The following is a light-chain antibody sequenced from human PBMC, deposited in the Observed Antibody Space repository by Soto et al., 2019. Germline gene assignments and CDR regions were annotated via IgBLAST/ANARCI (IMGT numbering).Light chain of an antibody. CDR3: VLYMGSGIRV. J-gene: IGLJ2*01. Sequence: QTVVTQEPSFSVSPGGTVTLTCGLSSGSVSTSYYPSWYQQTPGQAPRTLIYSTNTRSSGVPDRFSGSILGNKAALTITGAQADDESDYCCVLYMGSGIRVFGGGTKLTVL. V-gene: IGLV8-61*01. CDR2: STN. CDR1: SGSVSTSYY.